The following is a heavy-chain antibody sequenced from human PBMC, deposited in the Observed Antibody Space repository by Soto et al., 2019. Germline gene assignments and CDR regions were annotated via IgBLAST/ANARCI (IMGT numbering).Heavy chain of an antibody. CDR3: ARRVVVPAALVGMDV. Sequence: GESLKISCKGSGYSFTSYWISWVRQMPGKGLEWMGRIDPSDSYTNYSPSFQGHVTISADKSISTAYLQWSSLKASDTAMYYCARRVVVPAALVGMDVWGQGTKVTVSS. CDR2: IDPSDSYT. CDR1: GYSFTSYW. J-gene: IGHJ6*02. D-gene: IGHD2-2*01. V-gene: IGHV5-10-1*01.